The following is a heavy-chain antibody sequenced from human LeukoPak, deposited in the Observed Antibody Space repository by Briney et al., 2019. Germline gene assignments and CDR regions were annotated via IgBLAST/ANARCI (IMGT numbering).Heavy chain of an antibody. CDR2: FDPEQATT. CDR1: GYSLSDLN. Sequence: GASVKVSCKVSGYSLSDLNIQWVRQAAGKGLECMGGFDPEQATTIYAQKFQGRLTMTEEISTDTVYMELSSLTSEDTAVYYCATRSGDFWSGFDNWGQGTLVTVSS. D-gene: IGHD3-3*01. CDR3: ATRSGDFWSGFDN. V-gene: IGHV1-24*01. J-gene: IGHJ5*02.